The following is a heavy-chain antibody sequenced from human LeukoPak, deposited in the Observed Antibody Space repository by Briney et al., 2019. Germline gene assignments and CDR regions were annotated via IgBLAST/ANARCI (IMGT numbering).Heavy chain of an antibody. D-gene: IGHD1-26*01. CDR2: ISSSGSTI. J-gene: IGHJ6*03. Sequence: PGGSLRLSCAASGFTFSSYEMNWLRQAPGKGLEWVTYISSSGSTIYYADSVKGRFTISRDNARNSLYLQMHSLRVEDTAVYYCARDPYSGTYGNTYYYYMDVWGKGTTVTISS. CDR1: GFTFSSYE. CDR3: ARDPYSGTYGNTYYYYMDV. V-gene: IGHV3-48*03.